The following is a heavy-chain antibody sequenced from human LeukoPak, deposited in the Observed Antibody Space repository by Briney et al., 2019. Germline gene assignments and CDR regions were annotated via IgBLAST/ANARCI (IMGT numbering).Heavy chain of an antibody. CDR2: INSNGGST. V-gene: IGHV3-64*01. D-gene: IGHD4-17*01. CDR3: ARAPTVTAESAFGY. J-gene: IGHJ4*02. CDR1: GFTLSRYT. Sequence: QSGGSLRLSCAASGFTLSRYTVHWVRQTPGKGLEYVSGINSNGGSTQYASSVKGRFTISRDNSKDTLYLQMGSLRSEDMAVYYCARAPTVTAESAFGYWGQGTLVTVSS.